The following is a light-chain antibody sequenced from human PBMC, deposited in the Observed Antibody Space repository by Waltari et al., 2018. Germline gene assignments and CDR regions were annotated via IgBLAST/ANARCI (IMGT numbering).Light chain of an antibody. CDR1: QSLLHSNGYNY. V-gene: IGKV2-28*01. CDR2: LGS. CDR3: MQALQTPIT. J-gene: IGKJ2*01. Sequence: DIVMTQSPLSLPVTPGEPASISCRSSQSLLHSNGYNYLDWYLQKPGQSPQLLIYLGSNRASGVPDRFSGSGSGTDFTLKISRLEAEDIGVFYCMQALQTPITFGQGTKLEI.